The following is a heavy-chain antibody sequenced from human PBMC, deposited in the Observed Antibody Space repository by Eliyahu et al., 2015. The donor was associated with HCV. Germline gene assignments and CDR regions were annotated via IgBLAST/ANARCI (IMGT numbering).Heavy chain of an antibody. D-gene: IGHD6-13*01. V-gene: IGHV3-11*01. Sequence: QVQLVESGGGLVKPGGSLRLSXAASXLTFXDYHMSWIRRAPGKGPEWLSYISSSGLSTYYADSVRDRFTISRDNAKNSLFLQMNSLTSEDTGVYYCARDNRGSSFYRFGWFDPWGQGTLVSVSS. CDR2: ISSSGLST. CDR1: XLTFXDYH. CDR3: ARDNRGSSFYRFGWFDP. J-gene: IGHJ5*02.